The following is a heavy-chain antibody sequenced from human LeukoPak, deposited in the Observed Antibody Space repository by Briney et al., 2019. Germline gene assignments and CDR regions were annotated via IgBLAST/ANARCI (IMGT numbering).Heavy chain of an antibody. CDR2: IKARSNGGTA. V-gene: IGHV3-15*01. CDR3: ATEGFTYGYHGIDN. CDR1: GFTFSDFA. D-gene: IGHD5-18*01. J-gene: IGHJ3*02. Sequence: NTGGSLRLSCAASGFTFSDFAMIWVRQPPGKGLEWVGRIKARSNGGTADYSPPVKGRFSISRDDSKNTLYLQMNSLKSDDTAVYYCATEGFTYGYHGIDNWGQGTIVTVSS.